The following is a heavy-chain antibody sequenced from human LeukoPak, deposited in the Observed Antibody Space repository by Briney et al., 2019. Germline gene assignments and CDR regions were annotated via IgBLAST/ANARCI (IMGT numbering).Heavy chain of an antibody. Sequence: GASVKVSCKASGYTFTSYGMSWVRQAPGKGLEWVSAISGSGGSTYYADSVKGRFTISRDNSKNTLYLQMNSLRAEDTAVYYCAKTGVGTVRGVILGYWGQGTLVTVSS. V-gene: IGHV3-23*01. J-gene: IGHJ4*02. CDR3: AKTGVGTVRGVILGY. CDR1: GYTFTSYG. CDR2: ISGSGGST. D-gene: IGHD3-10*01.